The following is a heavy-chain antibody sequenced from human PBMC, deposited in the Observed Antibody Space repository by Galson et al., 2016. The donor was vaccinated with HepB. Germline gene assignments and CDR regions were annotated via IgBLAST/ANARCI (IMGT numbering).Heavy chain of an antibody. CDR3: ARGHDHTYSFDP. J-gene: IGHJ5*02. Sequence: SVKVSCRASGYTFPNNNMHWVRQAPGQGLEWMGIIFDDGRPNRYAQKFQGRVTMTRDTSTSSVYMELSSLRSEDTAMYYCARGHDHTYSFDPWGQGTLVTVSS. V-gene: IGHV1-46*01. CDR1: GYTFPNNN. D-gene: IGHD1-14*01. CDR2: IFDDGRPN.